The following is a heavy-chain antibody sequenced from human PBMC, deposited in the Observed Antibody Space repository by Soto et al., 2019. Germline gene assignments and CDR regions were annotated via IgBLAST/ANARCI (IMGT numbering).Heavy chain of an antibody. V-gene: IGHV1-69*13. CDR1: GGTFSSYA. CDR2: IIPIFGTA. D-gene: IGHD2-8*01. J-gene: IGHJ6*02. Sequence: ASVKVSCKASGGTFSSYAISWVRQAPGQGLEWMGGIIPIFGTANYAQKFQGRVTITADESTSTAYMELSSLRSEDTAVYYCASWDCTNGVCYTEYYYYYGMDVWGQGTTVTVSS. CDR3: ASWDCTNGVCYTEYYYYYGMDV.